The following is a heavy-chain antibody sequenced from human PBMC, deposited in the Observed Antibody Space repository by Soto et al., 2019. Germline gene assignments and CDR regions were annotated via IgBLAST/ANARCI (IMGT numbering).Heavy chain of an antibody. CDR2: IIPIFGTA. CDR3: ARERDIAARTGPFDY. CDR1: GGTFSSYA. V-gene: IGHV1-69*01. D-gene: IGHD6-6*01. Sequence: QVQLVQSGAEVKKPGSSVKVSCKASGGTFSSYAISWVRQAPGQGLEWMGGIIPIFGTANYAQKFQGRVTITADESTSTAYMALSSLRSEDTAVYYCARERDIAARTGPFDYWGQGTLVTVSS. J-gene: IGHJ4*02.